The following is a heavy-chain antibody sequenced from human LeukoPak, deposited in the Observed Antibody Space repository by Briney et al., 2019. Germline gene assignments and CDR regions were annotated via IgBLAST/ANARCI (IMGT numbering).Heavy chain of an antibody. Sequence: GGSLRLSCAASGFTVSSNYMSWVRQAPGKGLEWVSVFYSADNTLYADSVKGRFTISRDNSKNTLYLQMNSLRVEDTAVYYRGTFGGVIAPGYWGQGTLVTVSS. V-gene: IGHV3-53*01. CDR2: FYSADNT. J-gene: IGHJ4*02. CDR3: GTFGGVIAPGY. CDR1: GFTVSSNY. D-gene: IGHD3-16*02.